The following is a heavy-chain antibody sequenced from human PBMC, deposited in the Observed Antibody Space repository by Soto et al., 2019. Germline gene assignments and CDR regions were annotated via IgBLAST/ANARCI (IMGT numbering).Heavy chain of an antibody. Sequence: LSLTCTVSGGSISSYYWSWIRQPPGKGLEWIGYIYYSGSTNYNPSLKSRVTISVDTSKNQFSLKLSSVTAADTAVYYCARDTTMIAGFAPWGQGTLVTVSS. CDR3: ARDTTMIAGFAP. V-gene: IGHV4-59*01. J-gene: IGHJ5*02. D-gene: IGHD3-22*01. CDR2: IYYSGST. CDR1: GGSISSYY.